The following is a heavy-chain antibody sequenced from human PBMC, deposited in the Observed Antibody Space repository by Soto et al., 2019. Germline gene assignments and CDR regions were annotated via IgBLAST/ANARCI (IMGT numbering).Heavy chain of an antibody. J-gene: IGHJ4*02. V-gene: IGHV5-51*01. D-gene: IGHD3-10*01. CDR1: GYSFTSYW. Sequence: GESLKISCKGSGYSFTSYWIGWVRQMPGKGLEWMGIIYPGDSDTRYSPSFQGQVTISADKSISTAYLQWSSLKASDTAMYYCARPPVSMVRGVIITDHPGYWGQGTLVTVSS. CDR3: ARPPVSMVRGVIITDHPGY. CDR2: IYPGDSDT.